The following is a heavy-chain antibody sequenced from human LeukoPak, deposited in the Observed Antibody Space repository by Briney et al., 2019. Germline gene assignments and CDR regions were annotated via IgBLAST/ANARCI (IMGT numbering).Heavy chain of an antibody. CDR2: VYYSGST. Sequence: SETLSLTCAVYRGSFSGYYWSWIRQPPGKGLEWIGYVYYSGSTIYSPSLRSRVTISVDTSKNQFSLKLRSVTAADTAVYYCARGGYQTDYWGQGALVTVSS. CDR1: RGSFSGYY. V-gene: IGHV4-59*01. D-gene: IGHD5-12*01. CDR3: ARGGYQTDY. J-gene: IGHJ4*02.